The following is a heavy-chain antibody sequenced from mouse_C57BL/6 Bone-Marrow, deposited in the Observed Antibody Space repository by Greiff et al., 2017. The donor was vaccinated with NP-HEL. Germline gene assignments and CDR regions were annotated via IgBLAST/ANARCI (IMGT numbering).Heavy chain of an antibody. V-gene: IGHV1-15*01. CDR1: GYTFTDYE. J-gene: IGHJ3*01. CDR3: TRDGNYSAWFAY. CDR2: IDPETGGT. Sequence: QVHVKQSGAELVRPGASVTLSCKASGYTFTDYEMHWVKQTPVHGLEWIGAIDPETGGTAYNQKFKGKAILTADKSSSTAYMELRSLTSEDSAVYYCTRDGNYSAWFAYWGQGTLVTVSA. D-gene: IGHD2-1*01.